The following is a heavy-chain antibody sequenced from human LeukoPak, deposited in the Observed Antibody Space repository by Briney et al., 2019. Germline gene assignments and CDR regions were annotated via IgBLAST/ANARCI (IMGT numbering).Heavy chain of an antibody. CDR1: GGSINSGGYY. D-gene: IGHD6-19*01. V-gene: IGHV4-31*03. Sequence: PSETLSLTCTVSGGSINSGGYYWSWIRQRPGKSLEYFGYIYSSGSTYYNPSLKSRVTISMDTSKNQFSLTLASVTAADTAVYYCARESGYSGGPFDYWGQGTLVTVSS. J-gene: IGHJ4*02. CDR2: IYSSGST. CDR3: ARESGYSGGPFDY.